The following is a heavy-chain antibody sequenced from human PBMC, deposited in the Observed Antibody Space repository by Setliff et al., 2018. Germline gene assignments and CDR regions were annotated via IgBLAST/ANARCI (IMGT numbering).Heavy chain of an antibody. Sequence: GGSLRLSCAASGFVFGTYGMHWVRQAPGKGLDWVASVRFDGSYKVYADSVKGRFTISRDNSENTLFLQMTSLRPEDTGIYYFAKDIVGYSSTWPKRDYFDYWGQGTLVTVSS. CDR2: VRFDGSYK. J-gene: IGHJ4*02. D-gene: IGHD6-13*01. CDR3: AKDIVGYSSTWPKRDYFDY. V-gene: IGHV3-30*02. CDR1: GFVFGTYG.